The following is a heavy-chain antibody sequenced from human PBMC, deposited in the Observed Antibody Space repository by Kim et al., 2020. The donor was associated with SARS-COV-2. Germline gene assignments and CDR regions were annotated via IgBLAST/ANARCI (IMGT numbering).Heavy chain of an antibody. V-gene: IGHV3-15*01. CDR3: TTVLRWELNFDY. Sequence: YAAPVKGRFTISREDSRTTLYLQMDSLKTEDTAVYYCTTVLRWELNFDYWGQGTLVTVSS. D-gene: IGHD1-7*01. J-gene: IGHJ4*02.